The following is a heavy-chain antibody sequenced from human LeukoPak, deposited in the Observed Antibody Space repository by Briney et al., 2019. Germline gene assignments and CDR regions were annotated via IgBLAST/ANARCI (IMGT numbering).Heavy chain of an antibody. Sequence: PGGSLRLSCAASGFTFSSYSMNWVRQAPGKGLEWVSSISSSSSYIYYADSVEGRFTISRDNAKNSLYLQMNSLRAEDTAVYYCARDTPWALGAFDIWGQGTMVTVSS. D-gene: IGHD1-26*01. CDR3: ARDTPWALGAFDI. CDR1: GFTFSSYS. J-gene: IGHJ3*02. V-gene: IGHV3-21*04. CDR2: ISSSSSYI.